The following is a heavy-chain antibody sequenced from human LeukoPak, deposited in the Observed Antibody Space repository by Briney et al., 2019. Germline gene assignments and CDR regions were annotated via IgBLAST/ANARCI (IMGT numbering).Heavy chain of an antibody. D-gene: IGHD3-22*01. CDR1: GFPFSNFA. CDR2: IGGRGDNT. CDR3: AKGDSSSYSPIDY. Sequence: GGPLRLSCEAPGFPFSNFAISWVGQAPGKGLEGVSSIGGRGDNTYYADSVKGRFTISRDNSKNTLSLQMNSLRVEDTAVYYCAKGDSSSYSPIDYWGQGTLVTVSS. V-gene: IGHV3-23*01. J-gene: IGHJ4*02.